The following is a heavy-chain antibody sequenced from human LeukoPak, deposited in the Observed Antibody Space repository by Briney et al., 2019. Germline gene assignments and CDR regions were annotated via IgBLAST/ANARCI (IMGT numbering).Heavy chain of an antibody. CDR3: TRESGSFDY. V-gene: IGHV3-74*01. D-gene: IGHD1-26*01. CDR1: GFTFSSYA. Sequence: GGSLRLSCAASGFTFSSYAMSWVRQAPGKGLEWVSGIKSDGSSTIYADSVKGRVTISRDNAKNTLYLQMNSLRAEDTAVYYCTRESGSFDYWGQGTLVTVSS. J-gene: IGHJ4*02. CDR2: IKSDGSST.